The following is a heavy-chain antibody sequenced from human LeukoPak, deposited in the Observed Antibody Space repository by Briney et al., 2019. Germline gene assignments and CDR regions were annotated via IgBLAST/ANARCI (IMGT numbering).Heavy chain of an antibody. V-gene: IGHV3-15*01. CDR1: GFTFSHAW. Sequence: KPGGFLRLSCAASGFTFSHAWMTWVRQAPGKGLEWVGRIKRKTDGGTTDYAAPVKGRFTISRDDSKNTLYLQMNNLQTEDTAVYYCTTRTDSSGILGYWGQGTLVTVSS. CDR3: TTRTDSSGILGY. J-gene: IGHJ4*02. D-gene: IGHD4-23*01. CDR2: IKRKTDGGTT.